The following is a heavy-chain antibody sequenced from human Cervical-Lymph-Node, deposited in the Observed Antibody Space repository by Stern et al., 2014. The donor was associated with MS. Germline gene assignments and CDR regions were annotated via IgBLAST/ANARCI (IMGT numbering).Heavy chain of an antibody. Sequence: LQLQESGPGLVKPSATLSLTCTVSGGAISNSPWTWIRQFPGKGLEWIGYVYPSGSPNLNYALKIRVTMSVDTSKNQFSLKLNSVTAADTAVYFCARGVMVGSVPGRRGRGLDSWGQGTLVTVSS. CDR3: ARGVMVGSVPGRRGRGLDS. CDR1: GGAISNSP. D-gene: IGHD2-15*01. CDR2: VYPSGSP. V-gene: IGHV4-4*08. J-gene: IGHJ4*02.